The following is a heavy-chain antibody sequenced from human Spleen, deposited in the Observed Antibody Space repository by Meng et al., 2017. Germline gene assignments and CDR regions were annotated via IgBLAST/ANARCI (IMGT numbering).Heavy chain of an antibody. CDR3: ARGDSSSWKSDAFDI. V-gene: IGHV3-33*08. CDR2: IWYDGSKK. J-gene: IGHJ3*02. D-gene: IGHD6-13*01. CDR1: RFTFSRYW. Sequence: GESLKISCAASRFTFSRYWMSWVRQAPGKGLEWVAVIWYDGSKKYYADSVKGRFTISRDNSKNTLYLQMNSLRAEDTAVYYCARGDSSSWKSDAFDIWGQGTMVTVSS.